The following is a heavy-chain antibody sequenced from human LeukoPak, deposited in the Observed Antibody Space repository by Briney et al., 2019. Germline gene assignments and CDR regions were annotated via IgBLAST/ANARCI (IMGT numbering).Heavy chain of an antibody. CDR1: GFGFSSCD. CDR2: TWLDGSAT. V-gene: IGHV3-33*01. CDR3: ARDLNREDFDY. Sequence: GGSLRLSCAASGFGFSSCDMHWVRQAPGKGLEWVAITWLDGSATYYGDSVKGRFTISRDNSNNTLYLQMSSLRVEDTAVYYCARDLNREDFDYWGQGTLVVVSS. D-gene: IGHD1-14*01. J-gene: IGHJ4*02.